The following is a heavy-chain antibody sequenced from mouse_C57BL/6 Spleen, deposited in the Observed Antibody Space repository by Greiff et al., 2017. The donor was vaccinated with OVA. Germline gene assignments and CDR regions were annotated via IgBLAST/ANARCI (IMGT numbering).Heavy chain of an antibody. Sequence: EVKLVESGGGLVQPGGSLSLSCAASGFTFTDYYMSWVRQPPGKALEWLGFIRNKANGYTTEYSASVKGRFTISRDNSQSILYLQMNALRAEDSATYYCASSSSPYWYFDVWGTGTTVTVSS. CDR1: GFTFTDYY. D-gene: IGHD1-1*01. V-gene: IGHV7-3*01. J-gene: IGHJ1*03. CDR3: ASSSSPYWYFDV. CDR2: IRNKANGYTT.